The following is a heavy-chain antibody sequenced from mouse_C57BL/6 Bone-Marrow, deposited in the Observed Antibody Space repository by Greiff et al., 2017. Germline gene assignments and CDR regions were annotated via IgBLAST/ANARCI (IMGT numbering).Heavy chain of an antibody. CDR3: ARLPHYYGSSYYAMDY. Sequence: EVKLMESGGGLVQPGGSLSLSCAASGFTFTDYYMSWVRQPPGKALEWLGFIRNKANGYTTEYSASVKGRFTISRDNSQSILYLQMNALRAEDSATYYFARLPHYYGSSYYAMDYWGQGTSVTVSS. J-gene: IGHJ4*01. V-gene: IGHV7-3*01. CDR2: IRNKANGYTT. CDR1: GFTFTDYY. D-gene: IGHD1-1*01.